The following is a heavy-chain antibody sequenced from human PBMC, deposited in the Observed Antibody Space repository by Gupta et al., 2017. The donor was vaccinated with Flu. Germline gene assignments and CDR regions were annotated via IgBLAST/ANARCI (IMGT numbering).Heavy chain of an antibody. CDR3: ARGRGSTSGWYLTDPTGFLRGGMDV. V-gene: IGHV1-69*01. CDR2: IIPNSATP. D-gene: IGHD6-19*01. J-gene: IGHJ6*02. Sequence: PGQGLEWKGVIIPNSATPNYAQNLQGRGTITADGSTNTAYRELNNRGSEDTAVYYCARGRGSTSGWYLTDPTGFLRGGMDVWGQGTTVTVSS.